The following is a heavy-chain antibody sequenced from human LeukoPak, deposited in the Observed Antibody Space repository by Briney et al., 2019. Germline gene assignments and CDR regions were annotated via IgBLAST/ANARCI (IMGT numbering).Heavy chain of an antibody. Sequence: GASVKVSCKASGGTFSSYAISWVRRAPGQGLEWMGRIIPILGIANYAQKFQGRVTITADKSTSTAYMELSSLRSEDTAVYYCARHSRIAAAGTPFDYWGRGTLVTVSS. J-gene: IGHJ4*02. CDR3: ARHSRIAAAGTPFDY. D-gene: IGHD6-13*01. CDR2: IIPILGIA. V-gene: IGHV1-69*04. CDR1: GGTFSSYA.